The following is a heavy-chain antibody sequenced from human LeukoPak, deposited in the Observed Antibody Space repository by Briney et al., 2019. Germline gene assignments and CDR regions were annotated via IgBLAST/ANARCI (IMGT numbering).Heavy chain of an antibody. CDR3: AREPIY. Sequence: GSLRLSCAASGFTFSSYSMNWVRQAPGKGLEWVSSISSSSSYTYYADSVKGRFTISRDNAKNSLYLQMNSLRAEDTAVYHCAREPIYWGQGTLVTVSS. CDR2: ISSSSSYT. J-gene: IGHJ4*02. CDR1: GFTFSSYS. V-gene: IGHV3-21*01.